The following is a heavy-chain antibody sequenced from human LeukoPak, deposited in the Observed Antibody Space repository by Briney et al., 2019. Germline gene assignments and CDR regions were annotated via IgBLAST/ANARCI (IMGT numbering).Heavy chain of an antibody. J-gene: IGHJ4*02. D-gene: IGHD2-8*01. V-gene: IGHV3-23*01. CDR1: GFTFSGYA. Sequence: GGSLRLSCAASGFTFSGYAMSWVRQAPGKGLEWVSAIGGSGGSTYYADSVKGRFTISRDNSMNTLYLQMNSLRAEDTAVYYCAKGYCSNGVCYPDYWGQGTLVTVSS. CDR2: IGGSGGST. CDR3: AKGYCSNGVCYPDY.